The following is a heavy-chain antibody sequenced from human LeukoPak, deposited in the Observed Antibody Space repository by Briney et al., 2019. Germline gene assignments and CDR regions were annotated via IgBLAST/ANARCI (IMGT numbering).Heavy chain of an antibody. J-gene: IGHJ4*02. CDR3: ATDQGGADFDY. Sequence: PGGSLRLSCAASGFTFSRYEVNWVRQAPGKGLEWVSYISSSAGTTYYADSVKGRFTISRDNSKNTLYLQMNSLRAEDTAVYYCATDQGGADFDYWGQGTLVTVSS. V-gene: IGHV3-48*03. D-gene: IGHD3-16*01. CDR2: ISSSAGTT. CDR1: GFTFSRYE.